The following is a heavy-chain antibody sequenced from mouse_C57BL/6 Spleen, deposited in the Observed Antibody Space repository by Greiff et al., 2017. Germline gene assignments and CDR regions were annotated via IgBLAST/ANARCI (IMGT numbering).Heavy chain of an antibody. CDR2: IDPSDSET. Sequence: QVQLKQPGAELVRPGSSVKLSCKASGYTFTSYWMHWVKQRPIQGLEWIGNIDPSDSETHYNQKFKDKATLTVDKSSSTAYMQLSSLTSEDSAVYYCARRDFYYFDYWGQGTTLTVSS. CDR3: ARRDFYYFDY. CDR1: GYTFTSYW. J-gene: IGHJ2*01. D-gene: IGHD3-3*01. V-gene: IGHV1-52*01.